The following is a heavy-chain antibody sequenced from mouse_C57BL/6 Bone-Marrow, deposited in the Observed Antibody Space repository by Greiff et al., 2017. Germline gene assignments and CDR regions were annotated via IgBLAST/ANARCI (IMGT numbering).Heavy chain of an antibody. D-gene: IGHD3-3*01. J-gene: IGHJ4*01. CDR2: IYPRSGNT. CDR3: ARTAVRGYAMDY. Sequence: VQLQQSGAELARPGASVKLSCTASGYTFTSYGISWVKQRTGQGLEWIGEIYPRSGNTYYNEKFKGKATLTADKSSSTAYMELRILTSEDSAVYFCARTAVRGYAMDYWGKGTSVTVSS. CDR1: GYTFTSYG. V-gene: IGHV1-81*01.